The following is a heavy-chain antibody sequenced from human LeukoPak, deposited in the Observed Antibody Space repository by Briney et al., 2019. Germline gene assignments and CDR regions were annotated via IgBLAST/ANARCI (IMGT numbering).Heavy chain of an antibody. Sequence: LGGSLRLSCAVSGITLSNYGMSWVRQAPGRGLEWVAGISDTGGRTNYADSVKGRFTISRDNPKNILYLQMNSLRAEDTAVYFCAKRGVVIRVILVGFHKEAYYFDSWGQGALVTVSS. D-gene: IGHD3-10*01. CDR2: ISDTGGRT. J-gene: IGHJ4*02. CDR3: AKRGVVIRVILVGFHKEAYYFDS. CDR1: GITLSNYG. V-gene: IGHV3-23*01.